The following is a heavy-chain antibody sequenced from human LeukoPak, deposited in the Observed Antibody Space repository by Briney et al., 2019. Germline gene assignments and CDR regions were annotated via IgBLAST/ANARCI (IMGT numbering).Heavy chain of an antibody. Sequence: ASVKVSCKASGYTFTSYDINWVRQATGQGLEWMGWMNPNSGNTGYAQKFQGRVTMTRNTSIGTAYMELSSLRSEDTAVYYCATYKRDSSGWYGEGYWGQGTLVTVSS. V-gene: IGHV1-8*01. CDR3: ATYKRDSSGWYGEGY. CDR1: GYTFTSYD. D-gene: IGHD6-19*01. J-gene: IGHJ4*02. CDR2: MNPNSGNT.